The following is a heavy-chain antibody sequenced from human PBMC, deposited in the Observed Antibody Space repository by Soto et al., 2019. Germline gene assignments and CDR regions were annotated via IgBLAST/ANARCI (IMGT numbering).Heavy chain of an antibody. CDR1: GASLSSNKYY. D-gene: IGHD1-1*01. CDR3: ARGERRSVRLVSVFDY. J-gene: IGHJ4*02. CDR2: VYYSGST. V-gene: IGHV4-39*02. Sequence: QVEMQESGPGLVKPSETLSLTCPVSGASLSSNKYYWGWIRQPPGKGLEWIGSVYYSGSTYYNPSPKSPVSISLDMSLFSLNLMSVTAADTAVYYCARGERRSVRLVSVFDYWGQGMLVSVSS.